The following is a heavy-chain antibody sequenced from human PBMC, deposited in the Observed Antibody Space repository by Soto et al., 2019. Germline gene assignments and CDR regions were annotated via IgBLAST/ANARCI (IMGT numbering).Heavy chain of an antibody. J-gene: IGHJ3*02. CDR2: IYYSGST. CDR3: ARGGYNWNYIWGDAFDI. V-gene: IGHV4-31*03. Sequence: TLSLTCTVSGGSISSGGYYWSWIRQHPGKGLEWIGYIYYSGSTYYNPSLKSRVTISVDTSKNQFSLKLSSVTAADTAAYYRARGGYNWNYIWGDAFDIWGQGTMVTVSS. CDR1: GGSISSGGYY. D-gene: IGHD1-7*01.